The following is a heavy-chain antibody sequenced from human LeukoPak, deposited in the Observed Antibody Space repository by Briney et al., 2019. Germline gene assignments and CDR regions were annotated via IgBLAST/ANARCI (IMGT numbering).Heavy chain of an antibody. CDR1: GYTLTELS. V-gene: IGHV1-24*01. CDR2: FDPEDGET. D-gene: IGHD4-17*01. J-gene: IGHJ4*02. CDR3: ATAITPDYGDKRWTFDY. Sequence: ASVQVSCKVSGYTLTELSMHWVRQAPGKGLEWMGGFDPEDGETIYAQKFQGRVTMTEDTSTGTAYMELSSLRSEDTAVYYCATAITPDYGDKRWTFDYWGQGTLVTVSS.